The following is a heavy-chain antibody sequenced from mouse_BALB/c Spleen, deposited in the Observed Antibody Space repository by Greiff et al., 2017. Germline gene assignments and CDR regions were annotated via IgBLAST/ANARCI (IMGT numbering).Heavy chain of an antibody. CDR2: ISCYNGAT. CDR3: ARGHYGSSHLDY. D-gene: IGHD1-1*01. J-gene: IGHJ2*01. CDR1: GYTFTGYY. Sequence: LVKPGASVKISCTASGYTFTGYYMHWVKQSHGKCLEWIGYISCYNGATSYNQKFKGKATFTVDTSSSTAYMQFNSLTSEDSAVYYCARGHYGSSHLDYWGQGTTLTVSS. V-gene: IGHV1S34*01.